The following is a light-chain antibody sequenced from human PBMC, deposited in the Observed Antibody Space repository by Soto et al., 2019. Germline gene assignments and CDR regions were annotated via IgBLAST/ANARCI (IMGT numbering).Light chain of an antibody. CDR3: QQYNNWPT. Sequence: EIVMTQSPATLSVSPGERATLSCRASKSVSSNLAWYQQKPGQAPRLLIYGASTRATGIPARFSGSGSGTEFTLTISSLQSEAFSVYYCQQYNNWPTFGRGTKVEIK. CDR2: GAS. CDR1: KSVSSN. J-gene: IGKJ4*01. V-gene: IGKV3-15*01.